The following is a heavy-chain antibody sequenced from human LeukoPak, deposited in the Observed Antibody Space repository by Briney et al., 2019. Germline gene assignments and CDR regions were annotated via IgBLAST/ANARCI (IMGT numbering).Heavy chain of an antibody. CDR1: GYTFTGYY. V-gene: IGHV1-2*02. J-gene: IGHJ4*02. D-gene: IGHD3-9*01. CDR2: INPNSGGT. Sequence: ASVKVSCKASGYTFTGYYMHWVRQAPGQGLEWMGWINPNSGGTNYAQKFQGRVTMTRDTSISTAYMELSRLRSDDTAVYYCARDPTYYDILTGSRRHTGHDYWGQGTLVTVSS. CDR3: ARDPTYYDILTGSRRHTGHDY.